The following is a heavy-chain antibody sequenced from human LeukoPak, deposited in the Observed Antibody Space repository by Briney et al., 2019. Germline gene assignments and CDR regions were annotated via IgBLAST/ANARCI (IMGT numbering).Heavy chain of an antibody. CDR2: IYYSGST. CDR3: ARVRSSGYYYPNWFDP. D-gene: IGHD3-22*01. Sequence: SETLSLTCTVSGGSISSGDYYWSWIRQPPGKGLEWIGYIYYSGSTYYNPSLKSRVTTSVDTSKNQFSLKLSSVTAADTAVYYCARVRSSGYYYPNWFDPWGQGTLVTVSS. J-gene: IGHJ5*02. V-gene: IGHV4-30-4*08. CDR1: GGSISSGDYY.